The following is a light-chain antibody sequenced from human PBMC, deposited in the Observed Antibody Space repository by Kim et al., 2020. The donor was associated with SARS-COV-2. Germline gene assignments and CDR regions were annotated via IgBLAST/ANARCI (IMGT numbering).Light chain of an antibody. CDR2: DAS. CDR1: QSISMW. V-gene: IGKV1-5*01. Sequence: DIQMTQSPSTLSASVGDRVTITCRASQSISMWLAWYQQKPGKAPNVLIYDASNLESGVPSRFSGSGSGTEFSLTISSLQPDDFATYYCQEYKTNPLTFGQGTKVDIK. CDR3: QEYKTNPLT. J-gene: IGKJ1*01.